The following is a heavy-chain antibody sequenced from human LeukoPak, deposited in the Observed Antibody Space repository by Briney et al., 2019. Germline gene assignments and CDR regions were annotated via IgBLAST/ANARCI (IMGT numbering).Heavy chain of an antibody. CDR1: GYTFTSYG. CDR3: ARDVGYYDSSGSYALDY. CDR2: ISAYNGNT. J-gene: IGHJ4*02. D-gene: IGHD3-22*01. V-gene: IGHV1-18*01. Sequence: ASVKVSCKASGYTFTSYGISWVRQAPGQGLEWMRWISAYNGNTNYAQKLQGRVTMTTDTSTSTAYMELRSLRSDDTAVYYCARDVGYYDSSGSYALDYWGQGTLVTVSS.